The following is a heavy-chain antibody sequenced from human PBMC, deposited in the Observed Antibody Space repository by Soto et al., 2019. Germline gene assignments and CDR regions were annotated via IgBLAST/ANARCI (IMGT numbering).Heavy chain of an antibody. CDR1: GFTFSSYS. V-gene: IGHV3-21*01. D-gene: IGHD3-9*01. CDR2: ISSSSSYI. CDR3: ARAIDYDILTGYPAPPDY. Sequence: PGGSLRLSCAASGFTFSSYSMNWVRQAPGKGLEWVSSISSSSSYIYYADSVKGRFTISRENAKNSLYLQMNSLRAGDTAVYYCARAIDYDILTGYPAPPDYWGQGTLVTVSS. J-gene: IGHJ4*02.